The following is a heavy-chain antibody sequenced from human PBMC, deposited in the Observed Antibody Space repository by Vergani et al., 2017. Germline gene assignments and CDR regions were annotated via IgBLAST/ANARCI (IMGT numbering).Heavy chain of an antibody. V-gene: IGHV3-23*04. Sequence: EVQLVESGGGLVQPGGSLRLSCAASGFTFSSYAMSWVRQAPGKGLEWVSAISGRGGSTYYADSVKGRFTISRDNAKNTLYLQMNSLIAEDTAVYYSAINDDYIWASYRYRGQVWGAFNIWGQGTMVTVSS. CDR1: GFTFSSYA. D-gene: IGHD3-16*02. CDR2: ISGRGGST. CDR3: AINDDYIWASYRYRGQVWGAFNI. J-gene: IGHJ3*02.